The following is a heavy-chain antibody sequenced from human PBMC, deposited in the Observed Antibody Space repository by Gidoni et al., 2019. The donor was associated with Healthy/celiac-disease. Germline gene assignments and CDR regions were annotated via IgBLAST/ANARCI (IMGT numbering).Heavy chain of an antibody. D-gene: IGHD3-22*01. V-gene: IGHV1-69*01. J-gene: IGHJ5*02. CDR3: ASAYYYDSSGYQVWFDP. CDR2: IIPIFGTA. Sequence: IIPIFGTANYAQKCQGRVTITADESTSTAYMELSSLRSEDTAVYYCASAYYYDSSGYQVWFDPWGQGTLVTVSS.